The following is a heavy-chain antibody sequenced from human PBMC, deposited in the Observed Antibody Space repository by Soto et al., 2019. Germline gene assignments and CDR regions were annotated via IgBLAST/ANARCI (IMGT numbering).Heavy chain of an antibody. CDR3: ARRHLAVAVSPWFDP. Sequence: QVTLKESGPVLVKPTETLTLRCTVSGLSITDSEMGVSWIRQPPGQPLEWLAHIDSSGEKSYRTFLKSRLAITQDTSKSQIVLTTTNMDPADTATYYCARRHLAVAVSPWFDPWGQGIPVTVSS. J-gene: IGHJ5*02. D-gene: IGHD6-19*01. CDR2: IDSSGEK. CDR1: GLSITDSEMG. V-gene: IGHV2-26*01.